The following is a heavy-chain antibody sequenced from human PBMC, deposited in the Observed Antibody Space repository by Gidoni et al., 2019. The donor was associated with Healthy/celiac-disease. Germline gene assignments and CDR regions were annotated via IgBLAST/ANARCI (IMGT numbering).Heavy chain of an antibody. V-gene: IGHV3-23*01. D-gene: IGHD3-22*01. CDR2: ISGSGGST. CDR3: ANLGSYYYDSSGYYY. Sequence: EVQLLESGGGLVQPGGSLRLSFAASGFTFSSYAMSWVHQAPGKGLEWVSAISGSGGSTYYADSVKGRFTISRDNSKNTLYLQMNSLRAEDTAVYYCANLGSYYYDSSGYYYWGQGTLVTVSS. J-gene: IGHJ4*02. CDR1: GFTFSSYA.